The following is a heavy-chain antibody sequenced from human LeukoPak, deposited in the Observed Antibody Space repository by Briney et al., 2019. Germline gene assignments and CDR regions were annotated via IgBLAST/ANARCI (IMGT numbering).Heavy chain of an antibody. CDR3: ARESGYHGSGFDP. J-gene: IGHJ5*02. CDR1: GFTFSDYY. CDR2: ISSSGSTI. D-gene: IGHD3-10*01. V-gene: IGHV3-11*04. Sequence: GGSLRLSCAASGFTFSDYYMSWIRQTPGKGLEWVSYISSSGSTIYYADSVKGRFTISRDNAKNTLYLQMNSLRDEDTAVYYCARESGYHGSGFDPWGQGTLVTVSS.